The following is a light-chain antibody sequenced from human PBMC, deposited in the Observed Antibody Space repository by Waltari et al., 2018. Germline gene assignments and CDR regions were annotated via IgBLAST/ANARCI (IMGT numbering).Light chain of an antibody. J-gene: IGKJ1*01. V-gene: IGKV3-20*01. CDR3: QQYGSSPWT. CDR1: QSVSSSY. CDR2: GAS. Sequence: EIVLTQSPGTLSLSPGEIATPSCRASQSVSSSYLAGYQQKPGQAPRLLIYGASSRATGIPDRFSGSGSGTDFTLTISRLEPEDFAVYYCQQYGSSPWTFGQGTKVEIK.